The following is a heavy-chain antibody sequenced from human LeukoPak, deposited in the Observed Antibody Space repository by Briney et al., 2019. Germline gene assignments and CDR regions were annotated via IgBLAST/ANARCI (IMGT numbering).Heavy chain of an antibody. J-gene: IGHJ4*02. D-gene: IGHD2-2*01. V-gene: IGHV3-23*01. CDR1: GFTFRSYG. Sequence: GGTLRPSCAASGFTFRSYGMSWVRQAPGKGLEWVSAISGSGGSTYYAASVKGRFTISRDNSQNTLYLQMNSLRAEDTAVYYCSKDGGRYCSSISCFPTDSWGQGTLVTVSS. CDR2: ISGSGGST. CDR3: SKDGGRYCSSISCFPTDS.